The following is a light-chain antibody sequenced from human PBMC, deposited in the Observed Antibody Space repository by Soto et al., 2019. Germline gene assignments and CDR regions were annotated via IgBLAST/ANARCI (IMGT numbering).Light chain of an antibody. V-gene: IGLV2-8*01. CDR2: EAT. CDR3: TSYAGSDNPVL. J-gene: IGLJ2*01. CDR1: SNDIGEYHY. Sequence: QSALTQPPSASGSPGQSVTIPCTGTSNDIGEYHYVSWYQQHPGKAPKLMIYEATQRPSGVPHRFSGSKSGNTASLTVSGLQPEDEADYYCTSYAGSDNPVLFGGGTKLTVL.